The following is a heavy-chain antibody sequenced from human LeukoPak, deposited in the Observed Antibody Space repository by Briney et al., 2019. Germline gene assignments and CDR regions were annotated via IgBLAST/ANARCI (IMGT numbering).Heavy chain of an antibody. CDR1: GFTFSSYS. J-gene: IGHJ3*02. V-gene: IGHV3-21*01. Sequence: PGGSLRLSCAASGFTFSSYSMNWVRQAPGKGLEWVSSISSSSSYIYYADSVKGRFTISRDNAKNSLYLQMNSLRAEDTAVYYCARFPYYDILTGYYKCAFDIWGQGTMVTVSS. D-gene: IGHD3-9*01. CDR3: ARFPYYDILTGYYKCAFDI. CDR2: ISSSSSYI.